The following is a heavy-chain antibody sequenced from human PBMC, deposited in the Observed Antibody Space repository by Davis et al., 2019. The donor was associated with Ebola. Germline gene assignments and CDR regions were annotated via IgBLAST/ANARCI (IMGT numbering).Heavy chain of an antibody. CDR2: IKEDGSEK. CDR3: ARFSRGSIETY. V-gene: IGHV3-7*01. Sequence: GESLKISCAASGLSIHMYWMTWVRQAPGKGLEWVANIKEDGSEKYYVDSVRGRFTFSRDNAKNALYLQMNSLRVEDTAVYYCARFSRGSIETYWGQGTLVTVSS. D-gene: IGHD6-6*01. J-gene: IGHJ4*02. CDR1: GLSIHMYW.